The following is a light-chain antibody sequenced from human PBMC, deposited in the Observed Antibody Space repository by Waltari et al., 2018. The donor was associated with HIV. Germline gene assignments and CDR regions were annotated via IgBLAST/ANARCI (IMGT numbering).Light chain of an antibody. J-gene: IGLJ2*01. V-gene: IGLV2-8*01. CDR3: SSYAGSNAVV. Sequence: QSALTQPPSASGSPGQSVTISCTGTSSDVGGYNYVSWYQQHPGKAPKLMIYEVSKRPSGFPARFSGAKSGNTATLTVSGRQAEDEADYYCSSYAGSNAVVFGGGTKLTVL. CDR2: EVS. CDR1: SSDVGGYNY.